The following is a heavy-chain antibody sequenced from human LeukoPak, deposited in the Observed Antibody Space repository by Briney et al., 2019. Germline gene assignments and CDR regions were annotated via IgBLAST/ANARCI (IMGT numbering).Heavy chain of an antibody. CDR1: GFTFSSYS. J-gene: IGHJ6*03. CDR3: ARDGYSYGYYYYYMDV. D-gene: IGHD5-18*01. V-gene: IGHV3-21*01. CDR2: ISSSSLYR. Sequence: SPGGSLRLSCAASGFTFSSYSMNWVRQAPGKGLEWVSSISSSSLYRYYADSMKGRFTISRDNSKNTLYLQMNSLRAEDTAVYYCARDGYSYGYYYYYMDVWGKGTTVTVSS.